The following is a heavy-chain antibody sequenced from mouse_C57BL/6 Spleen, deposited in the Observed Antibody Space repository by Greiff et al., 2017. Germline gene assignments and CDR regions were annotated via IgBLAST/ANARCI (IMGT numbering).Heavy chain of an antibody. J-gene: IGHJ3*01. Sequence: QVQLQQPGAELVKPGASVKMSCKASGYTFTSYWITWVKQRPGQGLEWIGDIYPGSGSTNYNEKFKSKATLTVDKSSSTAYMQLSSLTSEDSAVYYCARGEAWFAYWGQGTLVTVSA. CDR1: GYTFTSYW. V-gene: IGHV1-55*01. CDR2: IYPGSGST. CDR3: ARGEAWFAY.